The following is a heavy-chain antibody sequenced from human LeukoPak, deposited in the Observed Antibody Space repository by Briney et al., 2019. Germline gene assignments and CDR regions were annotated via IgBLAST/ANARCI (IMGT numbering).Heavy chain of an antibody. D-gene: IGHD3-3*01. CDR2: ISAYNGNT. CDR3: ARGMITIFPFDY. CDR1: GYTFTSYG. V-gene: IGHV1-18*01. J-gene: IGHJ4*02. Sequence: GASVKVSCKASGYTFTSYGISWVRQAPGQGLEWMGWISAYNGNTNYAQKFQGRVTLTRDTSTSTAYMGLRSLRSDDTAMYYCARGMITIFPFDYWGQGTLVTVSS.